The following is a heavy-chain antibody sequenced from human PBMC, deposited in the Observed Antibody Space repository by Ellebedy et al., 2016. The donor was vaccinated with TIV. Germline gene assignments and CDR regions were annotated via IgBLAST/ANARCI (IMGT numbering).Heavy chain of an antibody. CDR2: IKEDGSQT. Sequence: GESLKISCATSGFTSSTYWIAWVRQAPGKGLEWVANIKEDGSQTYYVRSVKGRFIISRDNAKNSLYLQMNSLRADDTAVYYCATDRGYFTFDYWGQGSLITVSS. CDR3: ATDRGYFTFDY. CDR1: GFTSSTYW. J-gene: IGHJ4*02. D-gene: IGHD3-9*01. V-gene: IGHV3-7*03.